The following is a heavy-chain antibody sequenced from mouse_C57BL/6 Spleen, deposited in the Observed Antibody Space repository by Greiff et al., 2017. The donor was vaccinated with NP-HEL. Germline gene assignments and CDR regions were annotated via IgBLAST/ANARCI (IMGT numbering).Heavy chain of an antibody. V-gene: IGHV1-82*01. CDR2: IYPGDGDT. D-gene: IGHD1-1*01. CDR1: GYAFSSSW. Sequence: VKLQQSGPELVKPGASVKISCKASGYAFSSSWMNWVKQRPGKGLEWIGRIYPGDGDTNYNGKFKGKATLTADKSSSTAYMQLSSLTSEDSAVYFCARSPPITTVVAPFDYWGQGTTLTVSS. J-gene: IGHJ2*01. CDR3: ARSPPITTVVAPFDY.